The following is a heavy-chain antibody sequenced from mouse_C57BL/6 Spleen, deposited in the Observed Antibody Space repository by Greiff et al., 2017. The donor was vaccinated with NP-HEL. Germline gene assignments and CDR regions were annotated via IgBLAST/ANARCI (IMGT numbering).Heavy chain of an antibody. CDR3: TRWDGSGYYAMDY. CDR2: IDPETGGT. Sequence: VQLQQSGAELVRPGASVTRSCKASGYTFTDYEMHWVKQTPVHGLEWIGAIDPETGGTAYNQKFKGKAILTADKSSSTAYMELRSLTSEDSAVYYWTRWDGSGYYAMDYWGQGTSVTVSS. CDR1: GYTFTDYE. D-gene: IGHD1-1*01. V-gene: IGHV1-15*01. J-gene: IGHJ4*01.